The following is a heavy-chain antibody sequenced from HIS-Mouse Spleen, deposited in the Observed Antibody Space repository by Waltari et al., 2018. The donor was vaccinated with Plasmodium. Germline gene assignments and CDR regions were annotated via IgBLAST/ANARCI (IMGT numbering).Heavy chain of an antibody. CDR2: INGDGSST. J-gene: IGHJ4*02. Sequence: EVQLVESGGGLVQPGGSLRLSCAASGFTFSSYWMHWVRQGPGKGLVWVSRINGDGSSTSYADSWKGRFTISIDNAKNTLYLQMNSLRAEDTAVYYCARDKPSNYGYFDYWGQGTLVTVSS. CDR1: GFTFSSYW. D-gene: IGHD4-4*01. V-gene: IGHV3-74*01. CDR3: ARDKPSNYGYFDY.